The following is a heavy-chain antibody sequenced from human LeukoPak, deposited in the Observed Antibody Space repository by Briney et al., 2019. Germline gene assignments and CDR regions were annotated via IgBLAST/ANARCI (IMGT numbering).Heavy chain of an antibody. CDR1: GFTFSSYA. Sequence: GGSLRLSCAASGFTFSSYAMSWVRQAPGKGLEWVSTISGSGGSTFYSDSVKGRFTISRDNSNNTLYLQMNSLRAEDTAVYYCAKLTLYCSSTHCPRGPDYWGQGTLVTVSS. V-gene: IGHV3-23*01. D-gene: IGHD2-2*01. CDR3: AKLTLYCSSTHCPRGPDY. J-gene: IGHJ4*02. CDR2: ISGSGGST.